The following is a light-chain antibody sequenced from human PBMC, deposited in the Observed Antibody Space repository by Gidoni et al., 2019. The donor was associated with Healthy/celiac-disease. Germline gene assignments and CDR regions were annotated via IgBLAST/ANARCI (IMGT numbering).Light chain of an antibody. CDR3: QQSYNTPRT. CDR2: AAS. CDR1: QSISSY. Sequence: DIQMTQSPSSLSASVGDRVTITCRASQSISSYLNWYKQKPGKAPKLLIYAASSLQSRVPSRFSGSGSGTDFTLTISSLQPEDFATYYCQQSYNTPRTFGQGTKVEIK. J-gene: IGKJ1*01. V-gene: IGKV1-39*01.